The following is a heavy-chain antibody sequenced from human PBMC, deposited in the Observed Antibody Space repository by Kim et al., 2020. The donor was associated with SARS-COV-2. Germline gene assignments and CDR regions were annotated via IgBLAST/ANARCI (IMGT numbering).Heavy chain of an antibody. Sequence: ASVNVSCKASGYTFTSYGISWVRQAPGQGLEWMGWISAYNGNTNYAQKLQGRVTMTTDTSTSTAYMELRSLRSDDTAVDYCARSRSDDYYGSGSYVRWIGFGARGMDVWGQGTTVTVSS. D-gene: IGHD3-10*01. CDR2: ISAYNGNT. V-gene: IGHV1-18*01. J-gene: IGHJ6*02. CDR3: ARSRSDDYYGSGSYVRWIGFGARGMDV. CDR1: GYTFTSYG.